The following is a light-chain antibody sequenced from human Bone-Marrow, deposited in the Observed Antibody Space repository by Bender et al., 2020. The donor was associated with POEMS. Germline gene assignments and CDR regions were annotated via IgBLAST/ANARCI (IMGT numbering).Light chain of an antibody. J-gene: IGLJ3*02. CDR1: SSNIGAHA. Sequence: QSVLTQPPSASGTPGQRVTISCSGGSSNIGAHAVNWYQHLPGTAPKLLIYSSHRRPSQVPDRFSGSISGTSGSLASSGLQSEDEADYYGTVWDDSLNGWVFGGGTKLTVL. V-gene: IGLV1-44*01. CDR3: TVWDDSLNGWV. CDR2: SSH.